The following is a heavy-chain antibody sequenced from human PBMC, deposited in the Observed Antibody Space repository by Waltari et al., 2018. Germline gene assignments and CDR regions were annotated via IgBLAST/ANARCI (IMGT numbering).Heavy chain of an antibody. D-gene: IGHD1-26*01. Sequence: QVQLQESGPGLVKPSETLSLTCTVSGGSISSYYWSWIRQPPGKGLEWIGYIYYSGSTNYNPSLKSRVTISVDTSKNQFSLKLSSVTAADTAVYYCARDRTWSIVGATGWFDPWGQGTLVTVSS. CDR3: ARDRTWSIVGATGWFDP. J-gene: IGHJ5*02. CDR2: IYYSGST. CDR1: GGSISSYY. V-gene: IGHV4-59*01.